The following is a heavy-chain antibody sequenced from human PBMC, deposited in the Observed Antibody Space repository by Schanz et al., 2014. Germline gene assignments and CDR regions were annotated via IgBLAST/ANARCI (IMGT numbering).Heavy chain of an antibody. V-gene: IGHV1-46*01. CDR3: ARERPRKGDFDY. J-gene: IGHJ4*02. D-gene: IGHD1-26*01. CDR1: GYTFTDYY. CDR2: IFLNDGGT. Sequence: QVQLVQSGAEVKEPGASVKLSCKSPGYTFTDYYMQWVRQAPGQGLEWLGTIFLNDGGTHSAEKFQGRIIMTRDTSTSTVYLDLSSLRSEDTAVYYCARERPRKGDFDYWGQGTLVTVSS.